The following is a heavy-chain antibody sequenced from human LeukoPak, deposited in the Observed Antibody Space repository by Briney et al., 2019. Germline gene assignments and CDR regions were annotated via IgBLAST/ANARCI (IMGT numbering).Heavy chain of an antibody. CDR3: ARVYYDSSGYFDY. Sequence: GESLKISCKGSGYSFTSYWIAWVRQMPGKGLEWMGIIYPGDSDTRYSPSFQGQVTISADKSISTAYLQWSSLKASDTAMFYCARVYYDSSGYFDYWGQGTLVTVFS. CDR2: IYPGDSDT. J-gene: IGHJ4*02. D-gene: IGHD3-22*01. CDR1: GYSFTSYW. V-gene: IGHV5-51*01.